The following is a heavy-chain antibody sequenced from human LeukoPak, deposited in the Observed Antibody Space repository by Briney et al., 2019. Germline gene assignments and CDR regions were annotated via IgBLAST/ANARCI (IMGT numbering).Heavy chain of an antibody. D-gene: IGHD5-24*01. J-gene: IGHJ4*02. V-gene: IGHV4-31*03. CDR1: GGSISSGGYY. CDR3: ARVMATIDPPSTNSDFDY. Sequence: PSETLSLTCTVSGGSISSGGYYWSWIRQHPGKGLEWIAYIYYSGSTYYNPSLKSRVTISVDTSKNQFSLKLSSVTAADTAVYYCARVMATIDPPSTNSDFDYWGQGTLVTASS. CDR2: IYYSGST.